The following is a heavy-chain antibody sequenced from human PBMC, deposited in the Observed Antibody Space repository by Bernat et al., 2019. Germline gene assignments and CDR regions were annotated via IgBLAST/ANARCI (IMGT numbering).Heavy chain of an antibody. J-gene: IGHJ6*03. CDR3: ASGVRFRESANYCCYYYMDV. D-gene: IGHD3-10*01. V-gene: IGHV1-69*06. Sequence: QVQLVQSGAEVKKPGSSVKVSCKASGGTFSSYAISWVRQAPGQGLEWMGGIIPISGTANYAQKFQGRVTITADKSTSTAYMELSSLRSEDTAVYYCASGVRFRESANYCCYYYMDVWGKGTTVTVSS. CDR2: IIPISGTA. CDR1: GGTFSSYA.